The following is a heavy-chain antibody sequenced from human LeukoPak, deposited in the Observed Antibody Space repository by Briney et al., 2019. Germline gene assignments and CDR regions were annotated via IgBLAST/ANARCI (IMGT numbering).Heavy chain of an antibody. CDR3: ARGRLYFQH. Sequence: SETLSLTCTVSGGSISSYYWSWIRQPPGKGLEWIGYIYTSGSTNYTPSLKSRVTISVDPSKNQFSLKLSSVTAADTAVYYCARGRLYFQHWGQGTLVTVSS. V-gene: IGHV4-4*09. J-gene: IGHJ1*01. CDR2: IYTSGST. CDR1: GGSISSYY.